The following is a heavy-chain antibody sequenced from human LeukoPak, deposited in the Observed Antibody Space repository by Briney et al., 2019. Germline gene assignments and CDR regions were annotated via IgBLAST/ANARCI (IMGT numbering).Heavy chain of an antibody. J-gene: IGHJ4*02. D-gene: IGHD3-22*01. CDR1: GGSFSGYY. CDR2: INHSGST. CDR3: ARQTRNYYGSSALGFDY. V-gene: IGHV4-34*01. Sequence: PSETLSLTCAVYGGSFSGYYWSWIRQPPGKGLEWIGEINHSGSTNYNPSLKSRVTISVDTSKNQFSLKLSSVTAADTAVYYCARQTRNYYGSSALGFDYWGQGTLVTVSS.